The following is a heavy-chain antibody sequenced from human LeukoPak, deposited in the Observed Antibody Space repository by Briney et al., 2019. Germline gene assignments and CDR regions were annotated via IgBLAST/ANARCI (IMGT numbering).Heavy chain of an antibody. D-gene: IGHD4-11*01. Sequence: GGSLRLSCTTSGIIFRNYWIHWVRQAPGKGLEWVSHITQDGSSTFYADSVRGRFTTSRDNAKNTVFLQMNSQTAEDTGVYYCATDDYRGLGYWGQGILVTVSS. CDR2: ITQDGSST. CDR3: ATDDYRGLGY. CDR1: GIIFRNYW. J-gene: IGHJ4*02. V-gene: IGHV3-74*01.